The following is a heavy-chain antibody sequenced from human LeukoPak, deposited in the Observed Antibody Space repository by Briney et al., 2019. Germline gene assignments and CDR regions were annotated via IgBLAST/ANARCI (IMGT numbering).Heavy chain of an antibody. CDR2: IYYSGST. D-gene: IGHD1-7*01. CDR3: ARANLNWNYGGWFDP. Sequence: PSETLSLTCTVSGGSISSSSYYWGWIRQPPGKGLEWIGSIYYSGSTYYNPSLKSRVSISVDTSKNHFSLKLSSVTAADTAVYYCARANLNWNYGGWFDPWGQGTLVTVSS. V-gene: IGHV4-39*07. J-gene: IGHJ5*02. CDR1: GGSISSSSYY.